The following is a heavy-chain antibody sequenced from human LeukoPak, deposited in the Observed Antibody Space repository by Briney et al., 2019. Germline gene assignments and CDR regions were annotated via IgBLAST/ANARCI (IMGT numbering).Heavy chain of an antibody. D-gene: IGHD6-6*01. V-gene: IGHV1-69*01. J-gene: IGHJ4*02. CDR1: VGTFSSYA. CDR2: IIPIFGTA. CDR3: ASITEYSSSEGAFDY. Sequence: SVKVSCKASVGTFSSYAISGVRQAPGEGLEWMGGIIPIFGTANYAQKFQGRVTITADESTSTAYMELSSLRSEDTAVYYCASITEYSSSEGAFDYWGQGTLVTVSS.